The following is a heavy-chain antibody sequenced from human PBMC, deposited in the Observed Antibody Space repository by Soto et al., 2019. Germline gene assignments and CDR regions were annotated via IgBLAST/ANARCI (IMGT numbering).Heavy chain of an antibody. CDR3: VKEPRGGAPPVTGY. CDR1: GFTFSSYA. J-gene: IGHJ4*02. D-gene: IGHD1-20*01. CDR2: IVGSGDST. Sequence: EVQLLESGGDLVQPGGSLRLSCAASGFTFSSYAMSWVRQAPGKGLEWVSAIVGSGDSTHYADSVKGRFTVSRDKSNKIVHLKMSSLRAEDTAVYFCVKEPRGGAPPVTGYWGQGTLVTVSS. V-gene: IGHV3-23*01.